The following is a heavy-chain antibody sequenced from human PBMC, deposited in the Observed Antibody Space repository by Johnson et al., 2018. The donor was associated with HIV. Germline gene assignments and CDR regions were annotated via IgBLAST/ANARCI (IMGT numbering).Heavy chain of an antibody. Sequence: QVQLVESGGGVVQPGRSLRLSCAASGFTFSSYAMHWVRQAPGKGLEWVSFIRYDGTNKNYADSVKGRFTTSRDNSKNTLYLQMNSLKTEDTAVYYCTTDWGSYLLTDAFDVWGQGTMVTVSS. CDR2: IRYDGTNK. CDR1: GFTFSSYA. J-gene: IGHJ3*01. CDR3: TTDWGSYLLTDAFDV. V-gene: IGHV3-30*04. D-gene: IGHD1-26*01.